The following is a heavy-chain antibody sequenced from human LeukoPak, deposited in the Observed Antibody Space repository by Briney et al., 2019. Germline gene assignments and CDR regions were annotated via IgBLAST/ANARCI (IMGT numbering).Heavy chain of an antibody. V-gene: IGHV3-20*01. CDR2: INWNGGST. D-gene: IGHD3-22*01. CDR3: ARGVIVVVGAFDI. CDR1: GFTFDDYG. J-gene: IGHJ3*02. Sequence: GGSLRLSCAASGFTFDDYGMSWVRQAPGKGLEWVSGINWNGGSTGYADSEKGRFTISRDNAKNSLYLQMNSLRAEDTDLYDCARGVIVVVGAFDIWGQGTMVTVSS.